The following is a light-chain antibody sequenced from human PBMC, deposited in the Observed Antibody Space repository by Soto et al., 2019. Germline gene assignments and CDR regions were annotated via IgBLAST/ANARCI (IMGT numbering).Light chain of an antibody. CDR2: ENS. J-gene: IGLJ1*01. V-gene: IGLV1-51*02. Sequence: QSVLTQPPSVSAAPGQKVTISCSGNSSNIGSNDVSWYQQLPGEVPKLLIYENSQRPSGIPDRFSGSKSGTSATLGITGLQTGDEADYYCGTWDSSLIALFGTGTKVTVL. CDR1: SSNIGSND. CDR3: GTWDSSLIAL.